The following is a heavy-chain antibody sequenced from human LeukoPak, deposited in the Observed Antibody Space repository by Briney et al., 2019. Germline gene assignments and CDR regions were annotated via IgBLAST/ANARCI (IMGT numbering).Heavy chain of an antibody. CDR1: EFTFSSYS. CDR3: ARGRLRFLEWLLSDY. J-gene: IGHJ4*02. V-gene: IGHV3-48*01. D-gene: IGHD3-3*01. Sequence: GGSLRLSCAASEFTFSSYSMNWVRQAPGKGLEWVSYITNSGNSKSYADSVKGRFTISRDNTKNTLYLQMNSLRAEDTAVYYCARGRLRFLEWLLSDYWGQGTLVTVSS. CDR2: ITNSGNSK.